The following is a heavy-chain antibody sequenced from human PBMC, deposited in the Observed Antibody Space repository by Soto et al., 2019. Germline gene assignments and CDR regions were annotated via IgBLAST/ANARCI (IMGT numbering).Heavy chain of an antibody. CDR1: GGSFSGYY. Sequence: SETLSLTCVVYGGSFSGYYWSWIRQPPGKGLEWIGEINHSGSTNYNPSLKSRVTISVDTSKNQFSLKLSSVTAADTAVYYCARGFNSYGSGSYYKVFDYWGQGTLVTVSS. D-gene: IGHD3-10*01. CDR2: INHSGST. V-gene: IGHV4-34*01. J-gene: IGHJ4*02. CDR3: ARGFNSYGSGSYYKVFDY.